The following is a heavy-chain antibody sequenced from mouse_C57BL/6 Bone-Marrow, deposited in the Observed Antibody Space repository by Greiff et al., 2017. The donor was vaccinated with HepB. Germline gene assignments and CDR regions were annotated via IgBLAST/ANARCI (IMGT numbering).Heavy chain of an antibody. CDR1: GFTFTDYY. CDR3: ARSSPKDWDRLYAMDY. V-gene: IGHV7-3*01. J-gene: IGHJ4*01. CDR2: IRNKANGYTT. Sequence: EVKLVESGGGLVQPGGSLSLSCAASGFTFTDYYMSWVRQPPGKALEWLGFIRNKANGYTTEYSASVKGRFTISRDNSQSILYLQMNALRAEDSATYYCARSSPKDWDRLYAMDYWGQGTSVTVSS. D-gene: IGHD4-1*01.